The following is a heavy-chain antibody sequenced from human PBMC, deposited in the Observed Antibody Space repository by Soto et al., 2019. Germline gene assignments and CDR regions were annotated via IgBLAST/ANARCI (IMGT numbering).Heavy chain of an antibody. J-gene: IGHJ6*02. D-gene: IGHD2-2*02. CDR3: ARSLTEGYCTITGCYTRPLYGMDV. Sequence: QEQLVQSGAEVKKPGASVKVSCKASGYTFSGYYIHWLRQAPGQGLEWMGWINPNSGGTNYAQKFQGRVTVARDTPTSTAYMELSRLTSDDTAVYYCARSLTEGYCTITGCYTRPLYGMDVWGQGNTVTVSS. V-gene: IGHV1-2*02. CDR2: INPNSGGT. CDR1: GYTFSGYY.